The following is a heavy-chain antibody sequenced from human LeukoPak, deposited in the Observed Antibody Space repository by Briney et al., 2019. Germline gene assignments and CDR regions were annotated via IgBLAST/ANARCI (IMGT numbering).Heavy chain of an antibody. V-gene: IGHV3-23*01. D-gene: IGHD3-22*01. J-gene: IGHJ4*02. Sequence: GGSLRLSCAASGFTFNNYAMAWVRQTPGKGLEWVSGIRDGGGSTKYADSVKGRFTISRDNFRNTLYLQMNSLRTEDMAVYYCARVYYYDSSAGLLETWGQGTLVTVSS. CDR2: IRDGGGST. CDR1: GFTFNNYA. CDR3: ARVYYYDSSAGLLET.